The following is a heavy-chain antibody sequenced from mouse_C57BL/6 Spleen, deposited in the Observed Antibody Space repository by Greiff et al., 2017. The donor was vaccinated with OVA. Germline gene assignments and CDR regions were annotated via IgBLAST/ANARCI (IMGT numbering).Heavy chain of an antibody. V-gene: IGHV1-50*01. CDR2: IDPSDSYT. D-gene: IGHD4-1*01. Sequence: QVQLKQPGAELVKPGASVKLSCKASGYTFTSYWMQWVKQRPGQGLEWIGEIDPSDSYTNYNQKFKGKATLTVDTSSSTAYMQLSSLTSEDSAVYYCAITGTVAYWGQGTLVTVSA. CDR3: AITGTVAY. J-gene: IGHJ3*01. CDR1: GYTFTSYW.